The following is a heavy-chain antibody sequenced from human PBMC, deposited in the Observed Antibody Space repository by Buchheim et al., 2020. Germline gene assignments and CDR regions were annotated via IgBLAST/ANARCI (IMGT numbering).Heavy chain of an antibody. CDR2: IWYDGSNK. CDR1: GFTFSSYG. Sequence: VQLVESGGGLVKSGGSLRLSCAASGFTFSSYGMHWVRQAPGKGLEWVAVIWYDGSNKYYADSVKGRFTISRDNSKNTLYLQMNSRRAGDRAVYYWARGAYGDYVFDYGGQGT. D-gene: IGHD4-17*01. V-gene: IGHV3-33*01. J-gene: IGHJ4*02. CDR3: ARGAYGDYVFDY.